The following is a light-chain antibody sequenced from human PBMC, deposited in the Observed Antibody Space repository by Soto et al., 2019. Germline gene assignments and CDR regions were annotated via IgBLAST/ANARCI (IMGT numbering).Light chain of an antibody. CDR3: QKDNSPPYT. Sequence: QMTQSPSSLSASVGDRVTITCRASQGISNYLTWYQQKPGKVPKLLLYAASTLQSEVPSRFSGSGSGTDFTLTISSLQPEDVATYYCQKDNSPPYTIGPGTNVDIK. V-gene: IGKV1-27*01. CDR1: QGISNY. CDR2: AAS. J-gene: IGKJ3*01.